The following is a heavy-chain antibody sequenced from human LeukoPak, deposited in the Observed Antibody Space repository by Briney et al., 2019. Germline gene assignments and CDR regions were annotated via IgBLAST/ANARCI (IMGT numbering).Heavy chain of an antibody. Sequence: GGSLRLSCAASGFTFGDYAMHWVRQSPGKGLEWVSSISWNSDNVDYADSVKGRFTISRDNAWRSLYLQMNSLRGEDTALYYCAKDMSKYYYFHGLDVWGQGTTVTVSS. D-gene: IGHD4-11*01. CDR2: ISWNSDNV. CDR1: GFTFGDYA. CDR3: AKDMSKYYYFHGLDV. V-gene: IGHV3-9*01. J-gene: IGHJ6*02.